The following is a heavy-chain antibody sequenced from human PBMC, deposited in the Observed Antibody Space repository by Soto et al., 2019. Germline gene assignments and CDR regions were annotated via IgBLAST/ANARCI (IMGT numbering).Heavy chain of an antibody. Sequence: QITLKESGPTLVKPTETLTLTCTFSGFSLSTSGVGVGWIRQPPGKALEWLALVYWDGDKRYSPSLKSRLTITKGTSNNQVVLTMTNMDPVDTATYYRAHRRGSWYYFDYWGQGTLVTVSS. V-gene: IGHV2-5*02. J-gene: IGHJ4*02. D-gene: IGHD3-10*01. CDR2: VYWDGDK. CDR1: GFSLSTSGVG. CDR3: AHRRGSWYYFDY.